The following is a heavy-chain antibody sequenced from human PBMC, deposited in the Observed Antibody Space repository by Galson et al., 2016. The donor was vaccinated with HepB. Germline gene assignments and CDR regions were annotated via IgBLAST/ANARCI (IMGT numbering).Heavy chain of an antibody. Sequence: PALVKPTQTVTLTCFFSGFSLNTGGVSVGWIRQPPGKALQWLAVVYWDDDKHYTPSLKTRLNITKETSKNQVVLTMTNMGPVDTATYYCAHVRPGAYYDGSGDSRRNLHYFDSWGQGILVTVSS. V-gene: IGHV2-5*02. J-gene: IGHJ4*02. D-gene: IGHD3-22*01. CDR3: AHVRPGAYYDGSGDSRRNLHYFDS. CDR2: VYWDDDK. CDR1: GFSLNTGGVS.